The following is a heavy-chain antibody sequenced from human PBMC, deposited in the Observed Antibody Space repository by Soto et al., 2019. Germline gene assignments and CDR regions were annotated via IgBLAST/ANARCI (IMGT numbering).Heavy chain of an antibody. Sequence: ASVKVSCKASGYTFSSYGISWVRQAPGQGLEWMGWISAYNGNTDYAQKLQGRVTMTTDTSTSTAYMELRSLRSDDTAVYYCARLGSPLDRTIGWGYYHYGMDVWGQGTTVPVSS. J-gene: IGHJ6*02. CDR3: ARLGSPLDRTIGWGYYHYGMDV. V-gene: IGHV1-18*01. CDR2: ISAYNGNT. CDR1: GYTFSSYG. D-gene: IGHD2-15*01.